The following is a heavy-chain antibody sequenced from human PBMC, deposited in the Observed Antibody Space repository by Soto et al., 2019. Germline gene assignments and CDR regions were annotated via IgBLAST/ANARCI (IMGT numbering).Heavy chain of an antibody. V-gene: IGHV5-51*01. J-gene: IGHJ6*02. CDR2: IYPGDSDT. CDR3: ARQGSNGAYYYYGMDV. CDR1: GYRFSSYW. D-gene: IGHD2-8*01. Sequence: PGESLKISCKGSGYRFSSYWVAWVRQMPGKGLEWMGIIYPGDSDTRYSPSFQGQVTMSVDKSNSTAYLHWSSLRASDTAMYYRARQGSNGAYYYYGMDVWGQGTTVTVSS.